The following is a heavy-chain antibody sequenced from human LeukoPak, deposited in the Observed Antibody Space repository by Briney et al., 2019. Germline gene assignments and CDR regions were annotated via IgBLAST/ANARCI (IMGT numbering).Heavy chain of an antibody. CDR3: ARETPIVGARGGWFDP. D-gene: IGHD1-26*01. CDR1: GGSISSYY. Sequence: SETLSLTCTVSGGSISSYYWSWIRQPPGKGLEWIGYIYYSGSTNYNPSLKSRVTISVDTSKNQFSLKLSSVTAADTAVYYCARETPIVGARGGWFDPWGQGTLVTVSS. J-gene: IGHJ5*02. V-gene: IGHV4-59*01. CDR2: IYYSGST.